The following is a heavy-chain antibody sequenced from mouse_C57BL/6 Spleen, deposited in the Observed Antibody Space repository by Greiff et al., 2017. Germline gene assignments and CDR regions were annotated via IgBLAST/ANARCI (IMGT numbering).Heavy chain of an antibody. V-gene: IGHV1-62-2*01. Sequence: QVPLQQSGAELVKPGASVKLSCKASGYTFPEYTIHWVKQRSGQGLAWIGWFYPGSGSIQYNAKFKYKATLTADKSSSTVYMELSRLTSEDSAVYFCARHENYDYDDEGSFDYWGQGTTLTVSS. J-gene: IGHJ2*01. CDR1: GYTFPEYT. D-gene: IGHD2-4*01. CDR2: FYPGSGSI. CDR3: ARHENYDYDDEGSFDY.